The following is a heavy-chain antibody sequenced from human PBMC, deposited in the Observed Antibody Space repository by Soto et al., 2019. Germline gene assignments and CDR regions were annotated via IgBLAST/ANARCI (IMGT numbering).Heavy chain of an antibody. J-gene: IGHJ4*02. Sequence: SETLSLTCTVSCGSISSSSYYWGWIRQPPGKGLEWIGSIYYSGSTYYNPSLKSRVTISVDTSKNQFSLKLSSVTAADTAVYYCARQDTAMAGDYWGQGTLVTVSS. D-gene: IGHD5-18*01. CDR2: IYYSGST. V-gene: IGHV4-39*01. CDR3: ARQDTAMAGDY. CDR1: CGSISSSSYY.